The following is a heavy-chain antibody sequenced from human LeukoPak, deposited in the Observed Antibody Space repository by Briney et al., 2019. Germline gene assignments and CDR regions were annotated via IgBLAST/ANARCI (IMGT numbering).Heavy chain of an antibody. J-gene: IGHJ5*02. CDR3: AREYYYGSGTYYTRWFDP. CDR1: GGSISSGGYY. V-gene: IGHV4-30-2*01. CDR2: IYHSGST. D-gene: IGHD3-10*01. Sequence: KPSETLSLTCTVSGGSISSGGYYWSWIRQPPGKGLEWIGYIYHSGSTYYNPSLKSRVTISVDRSKNQFSLKLSSVTAADTAVYYCAREYYYGSGTYYTRWFDPWGRGTLVTVSS.